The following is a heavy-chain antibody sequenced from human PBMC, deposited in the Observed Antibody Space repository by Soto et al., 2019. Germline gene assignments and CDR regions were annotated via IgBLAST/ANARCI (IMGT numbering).Heavy chain of an antibody. D-gene: IGHD6-19*01. CDR2: IYHSGST. J-gene: IGHJ6*02. V-gene: IGHV4-4*02. CDR1: GGSISSSNW. Sequence: QVQLQESGPGLVKPSGTLSLTCAVSGGSISSSNWWSWVRQPPGKGLEWIGEIYHSGSTNYNPSLKRRVTISVDKSKNQFSLKLSFVTAADTAVYYCASDPSRTYSSGGRYYYYGMDVWGQGTTVTVSS. CDR3: ASDPSRTYSSGGRYYYYGMDV.